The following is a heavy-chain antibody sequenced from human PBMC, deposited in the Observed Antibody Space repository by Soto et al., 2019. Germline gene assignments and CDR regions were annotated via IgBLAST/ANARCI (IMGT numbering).Heavy chain of an antibody. CDR2: ISSNGVGT. V-gene: IGHV3-64*01. CDR3: ARRARPDFYYMDV. D-gene: IGHD6-6*01. CDR1: GLTLSGYA. Sequence: EVQLAESGGGLAQPWGSLRLSCAASGLTLSGYAMDWVRQAPGKGLEYVSGISSNGVGTYYANSVQGRFTISRDNSKNTVYLQMGSLRPEDMAVYYCARRARPDFYYMDVWGKGTTVTVSS. J-gene: IGHJ6*03.